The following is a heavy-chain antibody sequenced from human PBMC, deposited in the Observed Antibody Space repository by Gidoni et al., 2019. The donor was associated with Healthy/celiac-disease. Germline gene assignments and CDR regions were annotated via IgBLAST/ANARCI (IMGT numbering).Heavy chain of an antibody. J-gene: IGHJ4*02. V-gene: IGHV3-15*01. Sequence: RLSCAASGFTFSNAWMSWVRQAPGKGLEWVGRIKSKTDGGTTDYAAPVNGRFTISRDDSKNTLYLQMNSLKTEDTAVYYCTTNRHAYGDYGPLVDYWGQGTLVTVSS. D-gene: IGHD4-17*01. CDR3: TTNRHAYGDYGPLVDY. CDR2: IKSKTDGGTT. CDR1: GFTFSNAW.